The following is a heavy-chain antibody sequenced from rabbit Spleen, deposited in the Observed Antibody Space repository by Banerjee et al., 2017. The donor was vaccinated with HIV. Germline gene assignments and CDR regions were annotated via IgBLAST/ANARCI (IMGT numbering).Heavy chain of an antibody. D-gene: IGHD7-1*01. Sequence: QSLEESGGGLVKPGGTLTLTCKASGIDFSSYYYMCWVRQAPGKGLEWIACIYAGSSGSTYSAIWAKGRFTISKTSSTTLTLQMTSLTAADTATYFCARDTGTSFSTYGMDLWGQGTLVTVS. CDR3: ARDTGTSFSTYGMDL. CDR2: IYAGSSGST. V-gene: IGHV1S40*01. CDR1: GIDFSSYYY. J-gene: IGHJ6*01.